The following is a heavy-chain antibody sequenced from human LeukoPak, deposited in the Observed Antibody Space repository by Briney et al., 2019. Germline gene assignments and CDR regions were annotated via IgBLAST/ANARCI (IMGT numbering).Heavy chain of an antibody. CDR2: IYTSGST. D-gene: IGHD3/OR15-3a*01. Sequence: KTSQTLSLTCTVSGGSISSGSYYWSWIPQPAGKGLEWIGRIYTSGSTNYNPSLKSRVTISVDTSKNQFSLKLSSVTAADTAVYYCARAWTSSGDAFDIWGQGTMVTVSS. CDR3: ARAWTSSGDAFDI. J-gene: IGHJ3*02. CDR1: GGSISSGSYY. V-gene: IGHV4-61*02.